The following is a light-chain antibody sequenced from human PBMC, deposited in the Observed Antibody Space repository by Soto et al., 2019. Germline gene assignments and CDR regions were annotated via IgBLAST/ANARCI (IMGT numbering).Light chain of an antibody. CDR1: TSNIGSHS. J-gene: IGLJ1*01. CDR2: TNN. V-gene: IGLV1-44*01. CDR3: ATWDDSLKGV. Sequence: QSVLTQPPSASGTPGQRVTISCSGSTSNIGSHSVNWFQHLPGTAPKLLIITNNQRPSGVPDRFSGYKSGTSASLVISGLQSEDEADYYCATWDDSLKGVFGTGTQLTVL.